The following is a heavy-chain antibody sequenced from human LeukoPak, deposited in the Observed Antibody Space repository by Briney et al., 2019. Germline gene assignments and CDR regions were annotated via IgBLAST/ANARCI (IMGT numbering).Heavy chain of an antibody. D-gene: IGHD5-24*01. CDR3: ARGDGYNFFDC. V-gene: IGHV3-66*01. J-gene: IGHJ4*02. Sequence: GGSLRLSCAASGFTVSNNYMSWVRQAPGKGLEWVSVIYRVGSTYYADSVKGRFTISRDNSKSTLYLQMNSLRAEDTAMYYCARGDGYNFFDCWGQGVLVTVSS. CDR1: GFTVSNNY. CDR2: IYRVGST.